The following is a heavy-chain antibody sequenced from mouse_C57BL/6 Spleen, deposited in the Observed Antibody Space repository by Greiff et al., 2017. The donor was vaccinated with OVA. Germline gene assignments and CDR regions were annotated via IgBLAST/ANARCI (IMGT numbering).Heavy chain of an antibody. CDR2: IDPETGGT. D-gene: IGHD1-3*01. Sequence: VQLQESGAELVRPGASVTLSCKASGYTFTDYEMHWVKQTPVLGLEWIGAIDPETGGTAYNQKFKGKAILTADKSSSTAYMELRSLTSEDSAVYYCTKLWFAYWGQGTLVTVSA. CDR3: TKLWFAY. V-gene: IGHV1-15*01. J-gene: IGHJ3*01. CDR1: GYTFTDYE.